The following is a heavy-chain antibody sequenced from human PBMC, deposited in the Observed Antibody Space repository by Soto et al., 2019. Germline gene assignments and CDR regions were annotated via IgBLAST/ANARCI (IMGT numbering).Heavy chain of an antibody. J-gene: IGHJ4*02. V-gene: IGHV4-39*01. CDR3: VSQRTSVLTQAYFDY. D-gene: IGHD2-8*01. CDR1: GGSVSNSNYY. CDR2: VYYRGRS. Sequence: PSETLSLTCTVSGGSVSNSNYYWGCMHQSPGKGLEWIGSVYYRGRSYSKSSVKSRATISVDTSKNQFSLNLNSVTASDTAVYYCVSQRTSVLTQAYFDYWGPGALVTVSS.